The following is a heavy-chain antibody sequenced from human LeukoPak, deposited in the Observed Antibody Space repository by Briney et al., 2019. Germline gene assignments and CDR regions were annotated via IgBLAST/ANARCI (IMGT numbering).Heavy chain of an antibody. Sequence: PRGSLRLSCAASGFTFSSYEMNWVRQAPGKGLEWVSYISSSGSTIYYADSVKGRFTISRDNAKNSLYLQMNSLRAEDTAVYYWARETYYYDSSGYLFDYWGQGTLVTVSS. CDR3: ARETYYYDSSGYLFDY. CDR2: ISSSGSTI. J-gene: IGHJ4*02. D-gene: IGHD3-22*01. CDR1: GFTFSSYE. V-gene: IGHV3-48*03.